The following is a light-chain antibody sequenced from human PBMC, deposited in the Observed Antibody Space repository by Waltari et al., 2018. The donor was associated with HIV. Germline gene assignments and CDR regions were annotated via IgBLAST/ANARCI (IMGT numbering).Light chain of an antibody. J-gene: IGLJ3*02. CDR2: AKK. Sequence: SSDVTQDPDVSVALGKRVRLTCQGDSHRYNYESWYQQKPGQAPLLVMYAKKNRPSGIPDRFSGSRSGNTASLTITGAQAEDEADYYCSCRDRSGDHWVFGGGTKLTVL. V-gene: IGLV3-19*01. CDR3: SCRDRSGDHWV. CDR1: SHRYNY.